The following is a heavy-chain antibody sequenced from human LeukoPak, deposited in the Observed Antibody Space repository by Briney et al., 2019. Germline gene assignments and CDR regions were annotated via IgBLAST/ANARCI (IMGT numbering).Heavy chain of an antibody. D-gene: IGHD5-18*01. V-gene: IGHV3-23*01. CDR3: AKEDTAMVASLDY. CDR1: RFTFGTYA. CDR2: ISGSGGST. Sequence: GGSLRLSRAASRFTFGTYAMTWVRQAPGKGLEWVSSISGSGGSTYYADSVKGRFTISRDNSKNTLYLQMNSLTTEDTAVYFCAKEDTAMVASLDYWGQGTLVTVSS. J-gene: IGHJ4*02.